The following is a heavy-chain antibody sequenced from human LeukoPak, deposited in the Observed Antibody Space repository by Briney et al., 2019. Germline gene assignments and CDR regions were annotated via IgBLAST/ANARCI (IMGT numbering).Heavy chain of an antibody. V-gene: IGHV4-59*05. Sequence: GSLRLSCAASGFTFSTYYMSWVRQAPGKGLEWIGSIYYSGSTYYNPSLKSRVTISVDTSKNQFSLKLSSVTAADTAVYYCGGLCSGGSCYSPDYWGQGTLVTVSS. CDR2: IYYSGST. CDR3: GGLCSGGSCYSPDY. CDR1: GFTFSTYY. J-gene: IGHJ4*02. D-gene: IGHD2-15*01.